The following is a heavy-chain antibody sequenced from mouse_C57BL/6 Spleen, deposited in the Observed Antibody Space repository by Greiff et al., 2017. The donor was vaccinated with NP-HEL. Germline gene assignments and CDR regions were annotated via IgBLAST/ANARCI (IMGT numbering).Heavy chain of an antibody. CDR1: GYAFSSYW. CDR2: IYPGDGDT. D-gene: IGHD1-1*01. V-gene: IGHV1-80*01. CDR3: ARHYYGSRNAMDY. J-gene: IGHJ4*01. Sequence: QVQLQQSGAELVKPGASVKISCKASGYAFSSYWMNWVKQRPGKGLEWIGQIYPGDGDTNYNGKFKGKATLTADKSSSTAYMQLSSLTSEDSAVYFCARHYYGSRNAMDYWGQGTSVTVSS.